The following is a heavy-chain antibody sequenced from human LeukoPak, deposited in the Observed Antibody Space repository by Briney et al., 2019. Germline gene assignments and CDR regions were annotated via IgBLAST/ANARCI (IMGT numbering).Heavy chain of an antibody. CDR1: GFTFSSYS. D-gene: IGHD3-16*02. Sequence: GGSLRLSCAASGFTFSSYSMNWVRQAPGKGLEWVSYISSSSSTIYYADSVKGRFTISRDNAKNSLYLQMNSLRAEDTAVYHCARALPVITFGGVIVPPYFDYWGQGTLVTVSS. J-gene: IGHJ4*02. CDR3: ARALPVITFGGVIVPPYFDY. CDR2: ISSSSSTI. V-gene: IGHV3-48*01.